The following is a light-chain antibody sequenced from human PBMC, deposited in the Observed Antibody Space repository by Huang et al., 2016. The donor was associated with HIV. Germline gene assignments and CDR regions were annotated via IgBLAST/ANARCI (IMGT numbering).Light chain of an antibody. V-gene: IGKV4-1*01. J-gene: IGKJ2*01. CDR2: WAS. Sequence: DIVMTQSPDSLAVSLGERATLHCKSSQSVLYSSNNKNFLAWYQQKPGPPPNLLIFWASTRESGVPDRFSGSGSGRDFSLTISSLQAEDVAVYYCHQYFSTPYTFGQGTKLEIK. CDR3: HQYFSTPYT. CDR1: QSVLYSSNNKNF.